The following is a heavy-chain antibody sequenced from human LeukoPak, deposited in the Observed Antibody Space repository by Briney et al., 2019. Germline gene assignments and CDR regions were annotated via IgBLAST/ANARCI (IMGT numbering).Heavy chain of an antibody. CDR3: ARRNYYYYGMDV. CDR2: IWYDGGNK. Sequence: PGGSLRLSCAASGFTFSNYGMHWVRQAPGKGLEWVALIWYDGGNKYYTDSVKGRFTISRDNSKSTLYLQMNSLRAEDTAVYYCARRNYYYYGMDVWGQGTTVTVSS. V-gene: IGHV3-33*01. J-gene: IGHJ6*02. CDR1: GFTFSNYG.